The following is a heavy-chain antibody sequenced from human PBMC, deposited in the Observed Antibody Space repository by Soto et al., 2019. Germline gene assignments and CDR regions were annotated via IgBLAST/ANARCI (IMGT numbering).Heavy chain of an antibody. CDR2: IGTAGDT. CDR1: GFTFSSYD. Sequence: PGGSLRLSCAASGFTFSSYDMHWVRQATGKGLEWVSAIGTAGDTYYPGSVKGRFTISRENAKNSLYLQMNSLRAGDTAVYYCARSSSSWLTSNAFDIWGQGTMVTVS. J-gene: IGHJ3*02. D-gene: IGHD6-13*01. CDR3: ARSSSSWLTSNAFDI. V-gene: IGHV3-13*01.